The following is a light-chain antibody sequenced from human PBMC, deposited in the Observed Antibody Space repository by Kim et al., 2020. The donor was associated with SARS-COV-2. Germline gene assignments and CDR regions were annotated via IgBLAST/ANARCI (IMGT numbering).Light chain of an antibody. J-gene: IGLJ1*01. Sequence: SYELTQPPSVSVSPGQTASITCSGYKLGDKYVSWYQQKPGHSPVVVIYQDNQRPSGIPERFSGSNSGNTATLTISGTQAMDEADYYCQAWDSSTHNYVFG. CDR2: QDN. V-gene: IGLV3-1*01. CDR3: QAWDSSTHNYV. CDR1: KLGDKY.